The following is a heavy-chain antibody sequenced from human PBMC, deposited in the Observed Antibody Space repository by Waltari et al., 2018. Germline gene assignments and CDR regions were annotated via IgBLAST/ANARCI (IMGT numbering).Heavy chain of an antibody. D-gene: IGHD1-20*01. V-gene: IGHV3-23*01. CDR1: GFTFNTSA. CDR2: ISISDVT. J-gene: IGHJ5*02. Sequence: EVQLLESGGEFVQAGGSLSLSCVVSGFTFNTSAINWVRRAPGPGLQWVAAISISDVTFHADSVKGRFTISRDTSKDTVYLQMNSLRADDTAVYYCAKPFYNWDDPLVSWGQGTVVTVSS. CDR3: AKPFYNWDDPLVS.